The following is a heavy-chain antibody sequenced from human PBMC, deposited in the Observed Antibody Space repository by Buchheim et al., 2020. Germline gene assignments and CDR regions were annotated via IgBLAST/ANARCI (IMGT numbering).Heavy chain of an antibody. V-gene: IGHV3-23*01. J-gene: IGHJ4*02. CDR1: GLTFSKYA. CDR3: AKETGYCSGGRCYSDFDY. Sequence: EVQLLESGGGLVQPGGSLRLSCAASGLTFSKYAMSWVRQAPGKGLEWVSAISGSGSSTYYADSVKGRFTISRDNSKNTLYLQMNSLRAEDTAVYYCAKETGYCSGGRCYSDFDYWGQGTL. CDR2: ISGSGSST. D-gene: IGHD2-15*01.